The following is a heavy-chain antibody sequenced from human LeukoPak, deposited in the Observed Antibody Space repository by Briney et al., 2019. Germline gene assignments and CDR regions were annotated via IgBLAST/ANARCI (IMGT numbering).Heavy chain of an antibody. D-gene: IGHD6-13*01. CDR1: GFSFDDYA. V-gene: IGHV3-9*01. CDR2: ISWNSAGI. Sequence: GGSLRLSCAASGFSFDDYAMHWVRQAPGKDLEWVSGISWNSAGIGYADSVKGRFTISRDNAKNSLYLQMNSLRAEDTALYYCAKDMAAGGTSFDYWGQGALVTVSS. CDR3: AKDMAAGGTSFDY. J-gene: IGHJ4*02.